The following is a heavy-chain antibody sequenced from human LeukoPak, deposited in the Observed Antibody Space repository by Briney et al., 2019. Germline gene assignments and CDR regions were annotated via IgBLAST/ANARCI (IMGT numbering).Heavy chain of an antibody. J-gene: IGHJ4*02. V-gene: IGHV4-39*01. CDR1: GGSISSSSYY. CDR2: IYYSGST. D-gene: IGHD2-15*01. Sequence: SETLSLTCTVSGGSISSSSYYWGWIRQPPGKGLEWIVSIYYSGSTYYNPSLNSRVTISLDTSKNQFSLKLSSVTAADTAVYYCARGGYCSGGSCYSNEDFDYWGQGTLVTVSS. CDR3: ARGGYCSGGSCYSNEDFDY.